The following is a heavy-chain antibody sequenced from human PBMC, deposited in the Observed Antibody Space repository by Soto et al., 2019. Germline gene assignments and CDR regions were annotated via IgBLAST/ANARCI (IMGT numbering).Heavy chain of an antibody. J-gene: IGHJ6*02. CDR3: TKAPSGDVRDP. CDR1: GFTYNSYD. V-gene: IGHV3-13*01. D-gene: IGHD3-10*01. CDR2: MGGAGAR. Sequence: EVHLVESGGGLVQPGGSLRLSCAAFGFTYNSYDMHWVRQVTGKGLEWVSSMGGAGAREYADSVKGRFIISRDNAKNSFYLKRNGLRSGAAAGNYGTKAPSGDVRDPWGQGPPVTVSS.